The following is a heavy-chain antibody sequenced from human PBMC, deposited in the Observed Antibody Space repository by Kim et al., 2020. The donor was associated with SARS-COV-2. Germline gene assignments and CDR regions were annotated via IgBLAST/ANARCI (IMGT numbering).Heavy chain of an antibody. J-gene: IGHJ6*02. CDR2: IIPIFGTA. D-gene: IGHD5-18*01. Sequence: SVKVSCKASGGTFSSYAISWVRQAPGQGLEWMGGIIPIFGTANYAQKFQGRVTITADESTSTAYMELSSLRSEDTAVYYCARGGYSYGSKLRGYYYYYGMDVWGQGTTVTVSS. V-gene: IGHV1-69*13. CDR3: ARGGYSYGSKLRGYYYYYGMDV. CDR1: GGTFSSYA.